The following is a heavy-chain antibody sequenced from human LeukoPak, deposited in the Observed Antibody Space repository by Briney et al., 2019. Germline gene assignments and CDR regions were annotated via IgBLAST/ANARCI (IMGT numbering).Heavy chain of an antibody. V-gene: IGHV3-48*04. CDR3: ARGGIPHYSDNTGYFFGQF. D-gene: IGHD3-22*01. CDR2: ISXSGXAR. Sequence: FSFSTXSXTWVRLAPGKGXEXLXFISXSGXARHYADSVKGGFTISRDNAENSVYLEMNRLRTEDTEVYYCARGGIPHYSDNTGYFFGQFWGQGTRVTASS. J-gene: IGHJ4*02. CDR1: FSFSTXS.